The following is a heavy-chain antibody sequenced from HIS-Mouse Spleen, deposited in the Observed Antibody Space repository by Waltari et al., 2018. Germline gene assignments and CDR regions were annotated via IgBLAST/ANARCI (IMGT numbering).Heavy chain of an antibody. Sequence: QVQLVQSGAEVKKPGASVKVSCKASGYTFSSYDLNWVRQATGQGLEWMGRKNPNRGNNGNAQKFQGRVTMTRNTSISTAYMELSSLRSEDTAVYYCARGHDYSNYFDYWGQGTLVTVSS. CDR3: ARGHDYSNYFDY. CDR1: GYTFSSYD. V-gene: IGHV1-8*01. CDR2: KNPNRGNN. D-gene: IGHD4-4*01. J-gene: IGHJ4*02.